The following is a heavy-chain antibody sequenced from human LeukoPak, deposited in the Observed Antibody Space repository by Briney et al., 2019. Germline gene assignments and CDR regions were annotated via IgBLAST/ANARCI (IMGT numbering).Heavy chain of an antibody. J-gene: IGHJ3*02. D-gene: IGHD2-15*01. CDR1: GFTFSSYA. V-gene: IGHV3-30-3*01. CDR3: ARGGAFDI. Sequence: PGRSLRLSCAAPGFTFSSYAMHWVRQAPGKGLEWVAVISYDGSNKYYADSVKGRFTISRDNSKNTLYLQMNSLSAEDTAVYYCARGGAFDIWGQGTMVTVSS. CDR2: ISYDGSNK.